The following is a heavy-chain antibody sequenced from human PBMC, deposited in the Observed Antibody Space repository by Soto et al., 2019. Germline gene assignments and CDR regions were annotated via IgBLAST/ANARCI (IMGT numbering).Heavy chain of an antibody. J-gene: IGHJ4*02. CDR2: INPNSGGT. V-gene: IGHV1-2*02. Sequence: QVQLVQSGAEVKKPGASVKVSCKASGYTFTGYYMHWVRQAPGQGLEWMGWINPNSGGTNYAQKFQARVTRTRDTSISTAYMELGRLRYDDTAVYYCASECRYCSGGSCKRGIDYWGQGTLVTVSS. CDR1: GYTFTGYY. D-gene: IGHD2-15*01. CDR3: ASECRYCSGGSCKRGIDY.